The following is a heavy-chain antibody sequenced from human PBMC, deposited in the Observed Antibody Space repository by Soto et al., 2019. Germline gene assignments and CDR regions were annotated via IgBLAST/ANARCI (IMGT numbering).Heavy chain of an antibody. CDR1: GYSLSSGYY. CDR3: ARDLYYFDSSGLI. Sequence: PSETLPLTCAVCGYSLSSGYYWGWIRRPPGKGLEWIGSIYHSAGTYYNPPLKSRVTISVDTSKNQCSLKLSSVTAADTAVDYCARDLYYFDSSGLIWRQGKTVTVSS. J-gene: IGHJ6*01. V-gene: IGHV4-38-2*02. CDR2: IYHSAGT. D-gene: IGHD3-22*01.